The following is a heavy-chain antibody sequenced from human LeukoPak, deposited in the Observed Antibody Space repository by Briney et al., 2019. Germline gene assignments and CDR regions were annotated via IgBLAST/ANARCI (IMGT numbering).Heavy chain of an antibody. Sequence: GGSLRLSCAASGFTFSSYAMHWARQATGKGLEWVSGISWNSGSIGYGDSVKGRFTISRDNAKNARYLQMNSLRAEDTALYFCAKDWAPASYCSDGSCYRAGWYFDLWGRGTLVTVSS. CDR1: GFTFSSYA. CDR2: ISWNSGSI. CDR3: AKDWAPASYCSDGSCYRAGWYFDL. V-gene: IGHV3-9*01. D-gene: IGHD2-15*01. J-gene: IGHJ2*01.